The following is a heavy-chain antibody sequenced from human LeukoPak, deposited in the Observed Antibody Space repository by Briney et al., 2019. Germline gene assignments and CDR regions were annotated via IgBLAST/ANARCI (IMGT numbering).Heavy chain of an antibody. CDR1: GFTFSSYS. J-gene: IGHJ3*02. D-gene: IGHD1-26*01. CDR3: ARDGVVGATRREAFDI. V-gene: IGHV3-21*01. Sequence: NTGGSLRLSCAASGFTFSSYSMNWVRQAPGKGLEWVSSISSSSSYIYYADSVKGRFTISRDNAKNSLYLQMNSLRAEDTAVYYCARDGVVGATRREAFDIWGQGTMVTVSS. CDR2: ISSSSSYI.